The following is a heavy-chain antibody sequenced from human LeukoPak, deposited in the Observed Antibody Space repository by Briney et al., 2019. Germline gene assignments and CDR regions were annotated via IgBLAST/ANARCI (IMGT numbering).Heavy chain of an antibody. CDR1: GFSFSSYA. CDR2: ISGSGDYT. V-gene: IGHV3-23*01. Sequence: GGSLRLSCAASGFSFSSYAMTWVRQAPGQGLDWVSAISGSGDYTYYANSVKGRFTISRDNSKNTLYLQVNSLRAEDTAVYYCARGESTAYDAFDIWGQGTMVTVSS. J-gene: IGHJ3*02. D-gene: IGHD2-2*01. CDR3: ARGESTAYDAFDI.